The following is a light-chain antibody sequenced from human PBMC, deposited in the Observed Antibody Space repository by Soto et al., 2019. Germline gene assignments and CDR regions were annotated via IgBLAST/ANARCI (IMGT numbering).Light chain of an antibody. CDR1: ESISNR. CDR3: QKFSSYSGT. Sequence: DIEMTQSPSTLSASVGDRVTIACRASESISNRLAWYQHKHGKAPKLLIYEASSLDSGVPSRFSGSGSGTEFALTISSLQPEDFATYYCQKFSSYSGTFGQGTKVEI. CDR2: EAS. J-gene: IGKJ1*01. V-gene: IGKV1-5*03.